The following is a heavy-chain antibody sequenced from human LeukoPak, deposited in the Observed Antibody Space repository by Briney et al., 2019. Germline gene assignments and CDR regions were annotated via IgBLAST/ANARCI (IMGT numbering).Heavy chain of an antibody. J-gene: IGHJ4*02. CDR3: ARDLYYYDSSGYPLGY. V-gene: IGHV3-11*01. Sequence: PGGSLRLSCAASGFTFSDYYMSWIRQAPGKGLEWVSYISSSGSTIYYADSVKGRFTIPRDNAKNSLYLQMNSLRAEDTAVYYCARDLYYYDSSGYPLGYWGQGALVTVSS. D-gene: IGHD3-22*01. CDR1: GFTFSDYY. CDR2: ISSSGSTI.